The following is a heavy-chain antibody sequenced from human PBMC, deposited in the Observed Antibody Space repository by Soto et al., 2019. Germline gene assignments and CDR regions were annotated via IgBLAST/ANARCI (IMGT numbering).Heavy chain of an antibody. CDR3: ARDMGGYSGYVLDH. V-gene: IGHV3-64*01. D-gene: IGHD5-12*01. Sequence: EVQLVESGGGLVQPGGPLRLSCAASGFTFSSYAMHWVRQAPGKGLEYVSAISSNGGSTYYANSVKGRFTISRDNSKNTLYLQMGSLRAEDMAVYYCARDMGGYSGYVLDHWGQGTLVTVSS. J-gene: IGHJ4*02. CDR2: ISSNGGST. CDR1: GFTFSSYA.